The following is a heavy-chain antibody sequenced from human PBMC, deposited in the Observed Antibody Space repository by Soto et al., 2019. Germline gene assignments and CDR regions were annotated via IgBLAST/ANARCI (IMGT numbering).Heavy chain of an antibody. CDR2: IYHSGST. D-gene: IGHD3-10*01. CDR1: GDSISSSTW. V-gene: IGHV4-4*02. Sequence: KPSETLSLTCAVSGDSISSSTWWSWVRQPPGKGLQWIGDIYHSGSTNYNPSLRSRVTIAVQKSKNQFSLKLTSVTAADTAIYYCARVRRRSNSGIDPWGQGTLVTVSS. CDR3: ARVRRRSNSGIDP. J-gene: IGHJ5*02.